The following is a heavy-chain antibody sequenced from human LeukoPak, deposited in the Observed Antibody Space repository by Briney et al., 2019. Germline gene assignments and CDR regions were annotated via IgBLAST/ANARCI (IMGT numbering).Heavy chain of an antibody. D-gene: IGHD4-23*01. CDR3: ARKYGSNAGYFDY. Sequence: SETLSLTCAVSGYSISSGYYWGWVRQSPGEGLEWIGNTYHSGTSYYNPSLKSRATISVDTSKNQFSLTLSSVTAADTALYYCARKYGSNAGYFDYWGQGALVTVSS. V-gene: IGHV4-38-2*01. CDR1: GYSISSGYY. CDR2: TYHSGTS. J-gene: IGHJ4*02.